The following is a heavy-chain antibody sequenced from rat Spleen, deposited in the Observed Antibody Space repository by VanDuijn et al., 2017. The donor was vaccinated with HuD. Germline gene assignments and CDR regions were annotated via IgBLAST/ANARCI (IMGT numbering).Heavy chain of an antibody. CDR1: GFTFSDYN. V-gene: IGHV5-7*01. Sequence: EVQLVESGGGLVQPGRSLKLSCAASGFTFSDYNMAWVRQAPKKGLEWVATISYDGSSTYYRDSVKGRFTISRDNAKSTLYLQMDSLRSEDTATYYCARLGDYWGQGVMVTVSS. J-gene: IGHJ2*01. CDR3: ARLGDY. CDR2: ISYDGSST.